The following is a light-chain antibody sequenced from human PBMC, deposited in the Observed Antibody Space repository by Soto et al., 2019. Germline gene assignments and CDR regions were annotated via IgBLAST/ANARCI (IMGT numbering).Light chain of an antibody. Sequence: EIVMRQSPVTLSVSPGERATLSCRASQSVSINLAWFQQKPGQAPRLVIHGASTRATGIPARFSGSGSGTEFTLTISSLQSEDFAVYYCQQYDDWPRTFGQGTKVDI. CDR3: QQYDDWPRT. V-gene: IGKV3-15*01. CDR1: QSVSIN. CDR2: GAS. J-gene: IGKJ1*01.